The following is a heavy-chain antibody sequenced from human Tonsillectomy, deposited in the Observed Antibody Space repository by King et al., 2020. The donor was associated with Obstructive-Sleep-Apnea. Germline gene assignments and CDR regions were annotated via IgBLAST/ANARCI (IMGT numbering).Heavy chain of an antibody. CDR2: VYFSGST. Sequence: QLQESGPGLVEPSETLSLTCTVSYGSTSSASYYWDWIRQPRGRGLEWIGSVYFSGSTYYNPSLKSRVTISGDTSKNQFSLKMTSVTAADTAVYYCATRGGSGWYGAWGQGTLVTVSS. CDR1: YGSTSSASYY. CDR3: ATRGGSGWYGA. J-gene: IGHJ4*02. D-gene: IGHD6-19*01. V-gene: IGHV4-39*01.